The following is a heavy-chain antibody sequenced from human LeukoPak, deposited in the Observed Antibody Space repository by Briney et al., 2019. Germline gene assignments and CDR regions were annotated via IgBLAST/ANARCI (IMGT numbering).Heavy chain of an antibody. D-gene: IGHD2-15*01. CDR2: INPNSGNR. J-gene: IGHJ4*02. V-gene: IGHV1-8*03. CDR3: ARVDGSPDY. CDR1: GYTFTTLD. Sequence: ASVKVSCKASGYTFTTLDINWVRQATGQGLEWMGWINPNSGNRGYAQKFQGRVTITRDTPISTAYMELSSLRSEDTAVYYCARVDGSPDYWGQGTLVTVSS.